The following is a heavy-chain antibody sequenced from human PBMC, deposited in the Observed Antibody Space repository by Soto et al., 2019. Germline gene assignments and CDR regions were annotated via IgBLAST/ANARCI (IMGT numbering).Heavy chain of an antibody. Sequence: PGESLKISCKGSGYSFTSYWTSWVRQMPGKGLEWMGRIDPSDSYTNYSPSFQGHVTISADKSISTAYLQWSSLKASDTAMYYCARLPLDGGSSLKFDPWGQGTLVTVSS. V-gene: IGHV5-10-1*01. CDR1: GYSFTSYW. CDR2: IDPSDSYT. J-gene: IGHJ5*02. CDR3: ARLPLDGGSSLKFDP. D-gene: IGHD6-13*01.